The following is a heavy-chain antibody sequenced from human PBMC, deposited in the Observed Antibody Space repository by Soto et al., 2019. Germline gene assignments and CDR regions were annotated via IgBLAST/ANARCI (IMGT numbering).Heavy chain of an antibody. CDR3: AKVGYSYGAFDI. D-gene: IGHD5-18*01. Sequence: GGSLRLSCAASGFTFSRYVMSWVRQAPGKGLEWVSTIRGSGDSTYYADSVKGRFTISRDNSKNTLYLQMNSLRAEDTALYYCAKVGYSYGAFDIWGQGAMVTVSS. J-gene: IGHJ3*02. CDR2: IRGSGDST. CDR1: GFTFSRYV. V-gene: IGHV3-23*01.